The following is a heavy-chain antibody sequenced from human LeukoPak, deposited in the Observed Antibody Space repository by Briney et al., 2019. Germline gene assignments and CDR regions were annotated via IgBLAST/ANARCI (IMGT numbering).Heavy chain of an antibody. Sequence: ASVKVSCKASGYTFTSYYMHWVRQAPGQGLEWMGIINPSGGSTSYAQKFQGRVTMTRDVSTSTVYMELSSLRSEDTAVYYCARARLEDGRFDPWGQGTLVTVSS. J-gene: IGHJ5*02. D-gene: IGHD4-17*01. V-gene: IGHV1-46*01. CDR3: ARARLEDGRFDP. CDR1: GYTFTSYY. CDR2: INPSGGST.